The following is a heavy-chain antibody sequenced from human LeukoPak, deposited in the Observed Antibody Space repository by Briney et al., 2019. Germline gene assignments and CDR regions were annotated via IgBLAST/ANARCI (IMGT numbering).Heavy chain of an antibody. CDR2: IYSGGTA. J-gene: IGHJ5*02. Sequence: GGSLRLSCAASGFTVSSHYMNWVRQAPGKGLEWVSLIYSGGTAYYADSVKGRFTLSRDNSENTVFLQMNSLRAEDTAVYYCARGDVYNPEGMGFENWFDPWGQGTLVTVSS. CDR3: ARGDVYNPEGMGFENWFDP. V-gene: IGHV3-66*01. D-gene: IGHD5-24*01. CDR1: GFTVSSHY.